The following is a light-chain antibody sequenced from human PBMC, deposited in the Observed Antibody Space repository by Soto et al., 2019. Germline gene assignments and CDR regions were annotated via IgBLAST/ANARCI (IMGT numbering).Light chain of an antibody. Sequence: DIQMTQSPSSVSASVGDRVIITCRARQGISSWIAWYQQKPGEAPKLLIYAASRLHSGVPSRLSGSGSWADFTLTISSLQPEDFATYYGQEADSWPLTFRGGTKVHIK. V-gene: IGKV1D-12*01. CDR2: AAS. CDR3: QEADSWPLT. J-gene: IGKJ4*01. CDR1: QGISSW.